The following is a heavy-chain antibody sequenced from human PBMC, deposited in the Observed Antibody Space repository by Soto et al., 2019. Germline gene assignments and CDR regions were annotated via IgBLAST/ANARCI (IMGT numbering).Heavy chain of an antibody. V-gene: IGHV3-7*01. CDR3: ARMTSSLSPGR. Sequence: GGSLRLSCAASGVTFSSYAMSWVRQAPGKGLEWVANIKQNGSEKYYVDSAKGRFTISRDNAKNSLYLQMNSLRAEDTAVYYCARMTSSLSPGRWGQGTLVTVSS. J-gene: IGHJ4*02. D-gene: IGHD2-2*01. CDR1: GVTFSSYA. CDR2: IKQNGSEK.